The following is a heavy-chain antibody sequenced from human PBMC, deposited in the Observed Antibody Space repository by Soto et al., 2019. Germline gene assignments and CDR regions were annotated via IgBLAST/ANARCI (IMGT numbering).Heavy chain of an antibody. V-gene: IGHV1-69*06. D-gene: IGHD2-15*01. J-gene: IGHJ6*02. CDR3: ERDIVVVVASIYYYSGMDV. CDR2: IIPIFGTA. CDR1: GGTFSSYA. Sequence: QVQLVQSGAEVKKTGSSVKVSCKASGGTFSSYAISWVRQAPGQGLEWMGGIIPIFGTANYAQKFQGKVTITADKSTRQAYMELSSMRSEDTAVYYCERDIVVVVASIYYYSGMDVWGQGTTVTVSS.